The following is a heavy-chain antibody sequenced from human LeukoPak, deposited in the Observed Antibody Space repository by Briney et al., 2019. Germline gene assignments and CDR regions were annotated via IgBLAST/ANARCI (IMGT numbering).Heavy chain of an antibody. CDR3: ARDSYYDSSVYYHDWYFDL. CDR2: IFTSSSYI. V-gene: IGHV3-21*01. CDR1: GFTFSRYS. Sequence: GGSLRLSCAASGFTFSRYSMNWVRQAPGKGLEWVSSIFTSSSYIYYADSVKGRFTISRDNAKNSLYLQMNSLRAEDTAVYYCARDSYYDSSVYYHDWYFDLWGRGTLVTVSS. J-gene: IGHJ2*01. D-gene: IGHD3-22*01.